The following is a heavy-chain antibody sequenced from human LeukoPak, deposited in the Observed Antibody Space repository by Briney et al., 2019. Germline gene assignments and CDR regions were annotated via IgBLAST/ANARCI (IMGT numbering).Heavy chain of an antibody. CDR3: ARDAYYYDTGGYYVTDY. V-gene: IGHV4-4*07. Sequence: PSETLSLTCTVSGGSISSYYWSWIRQPAGKGLEWIGRVYSSGDTYYNPSLNSRVTMSVDTSNNQFSLRLRSVTAADTAIYYCARDAYYYDTGGYYVTDYWGQGTPVTVSS. CDR1: GGSISSYY. CDR2: VYSSGDT. D-gene: IGHD3-22*01. J-gene: IGHJ4*02.